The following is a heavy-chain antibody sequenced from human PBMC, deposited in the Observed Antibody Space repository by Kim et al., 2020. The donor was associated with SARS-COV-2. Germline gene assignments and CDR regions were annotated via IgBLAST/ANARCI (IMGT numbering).Heavy chain of an antibody. J-gene: IGHJ4*02. CDR2: ISSSSSYT. Sequence: GGSLRLSCAASGFTFSDYYMSWIRQAPGKGLEWVSYISSSSSYTNYADSVKGRFTISRDNAKNSLYLQMNSLRAEDTAVYYCARDGVHEGYYYDSSGYYFPKGPGSHGYWGQGTLVTVSS. CDR3: ARDGVHEGYYYDSSGYYFPKGPGSHGY. CDR1: GFTFSDYY. V-gene: IGHV3-11*06. D-gene: IGHD3-22*01.